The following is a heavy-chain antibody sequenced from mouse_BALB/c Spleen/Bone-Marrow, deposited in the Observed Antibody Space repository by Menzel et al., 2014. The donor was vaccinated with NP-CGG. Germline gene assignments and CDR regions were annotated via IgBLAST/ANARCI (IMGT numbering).Heavy chain of an antibody. V-gene: IGHV2-9-2*01. CDR1: GFSLTSYD. CDR2: IWTGGGT. CDR3: VREKGFAY. Sequence: QVQLKQSGPGLVAPSQSLSITCTVSGFSLTSYDISWIRQPPGKGLEWLGVIWTGGGTNYNSAFMTRLSISKDNSKSQVFLKMNSLQTDDTAIYYCVREKGFAYWGQGTLVTVSA. J-gene: IGHJ3*01.